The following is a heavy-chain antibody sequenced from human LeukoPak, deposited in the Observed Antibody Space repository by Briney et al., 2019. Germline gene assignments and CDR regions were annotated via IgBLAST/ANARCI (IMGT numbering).Heavy chain of an antibody. D-gene: IGHD6-13*01. CDR1: GFTFDDYA. Sequence: PGGSLRLSXAASGFTFDDYAMHWVRQPPRKGLEWVSGISWNSGSIGYADSVKGRFTISRDNAKNSLYLQMNSLRAEDMALYYCAKVASSSWYDAFDIWGQGTMVTVSS. CDR2: ISWNSGSI. CDR3: AKVASSSWYDAFDI. V-gene: IGHV3-9*03. J-gene: IGHJ3*02.